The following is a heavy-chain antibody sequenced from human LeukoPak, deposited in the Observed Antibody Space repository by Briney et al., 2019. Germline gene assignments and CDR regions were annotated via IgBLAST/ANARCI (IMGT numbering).Heavy chain of an antibody. D-gene: IGHD3-9*01. CDR1: GFTFSSYG. J-gene: IGHJ3*02. Sequence: PGGSLRLSCAASGFTFSSYGMHWVRQAPGKGLEWVAFIRYDGSNKYYADSVKGRFTISRDNSKNALYLQMNSLRAEDTAVYYCAKDERVRYFDWLSRGAFDIWGQGTMVTVSS. V-gene: IGHV3-30*02. CDR3: AKDERVRYFDWLSRGAFDI. CDR2: IRYDGSNK.